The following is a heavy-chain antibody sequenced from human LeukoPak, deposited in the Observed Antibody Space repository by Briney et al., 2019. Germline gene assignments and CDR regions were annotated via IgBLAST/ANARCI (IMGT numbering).Heavy chain of an antibody. D-gene: IGHD6-13*01. V-gene: IGHV3-21*01. J-gene: IGHJ3*02. CDR1: GFTFSSYN. CDR2: ISSSSSFI. Sequence: GGSLRLSCAASGFTFSSYNMNWVRQTPGKGLEWVSYISSSSSFIYYADSVKGRFTISRDNAKNSLYLQMNSLRAEDTAVYYCARDVLIAADGVIRLDAFDIWGQGTVVTVSS. CDR3: ARDVLIAADGVIRLDAFDI.